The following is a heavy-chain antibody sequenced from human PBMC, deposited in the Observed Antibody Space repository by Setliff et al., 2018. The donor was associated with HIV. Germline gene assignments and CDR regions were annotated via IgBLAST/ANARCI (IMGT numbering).Heavy chain of an antibody. V-gene: IGHV4-59*01. Sequence: LSLTCTVSGDSINNYYWTWIRQPPGKGLEWIGYIYHSGGTKYNPSLESRVTISVDTPKKHFSLNLSSVTAADTAVYYCARGLATSSRSSLVYWGQGILVTVSS. CDR3: ARGLATSSRSSLVY. J-gene: IGHJ4*02. CDR1: GDSINNYY. CDR2: IYHSGGT. D-gene: IGHD6-6*01.